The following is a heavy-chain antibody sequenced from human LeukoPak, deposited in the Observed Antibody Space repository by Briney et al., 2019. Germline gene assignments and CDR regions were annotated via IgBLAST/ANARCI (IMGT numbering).Heavy chain of an antibody. CDR3: AKELSAGTGGGWEDYFDY. J-gene: IGHJ4*02. Sequence: PGRSLRLSCAASGFTLSSYGMHWVRQAPGKGLEWVAVISYDGSNKFYADSVKGRFTISRDNSKSTLYLQMNSLRAEDTAVYYCAKELSAGTGGGWEDYFDYWGQGTLVTVSA. D-gene: IGHD6-13*01. CDR2: ISYDGSNK. CDR1: GFTLSSYG. V-gene: IGHV3-30*18.